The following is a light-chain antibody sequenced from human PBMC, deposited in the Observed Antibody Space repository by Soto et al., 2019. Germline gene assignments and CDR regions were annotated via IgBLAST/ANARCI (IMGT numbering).Light chain of an antibody. CDR3: QQFNSYPQGYT. J-gene: IGKJ2*01. CDR1: QGISSA. Sequence: AIQLTQSPSSLSASVGDRVTITCRAGQGISSALAWYQQKPGKAPKLLIYDASSLESGVPSRFSGSGSGTDFTLTISSLHPEDFATYYCQQFNSYPQGYTFGQGTK. V-gene: IGKV1-13*02. CDR2: DAS.